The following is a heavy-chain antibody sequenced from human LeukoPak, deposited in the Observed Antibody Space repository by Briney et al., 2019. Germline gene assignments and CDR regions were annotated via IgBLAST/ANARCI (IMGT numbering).Heavy chain of an antibody. Sequence: GGSLRLSCAASGFTFSSYGMHWVRQAPGKGLEWVAFIRYDGSNKYYADSVKGRFTISRDNSKNTLYLQMNSLRAEDTAVYYCARFPRYYYDSSGSPGAFDIWGQGTMVTVSS. J-gene: IGHJ3*02. CDR1: GFTFSSYG. D-gene: IGHD3-22*01. V-gene: IGHV3-30*02. CDR3: ARFPRYYYDSSGSPGAFDI. CDR2: IRYDGSNK.